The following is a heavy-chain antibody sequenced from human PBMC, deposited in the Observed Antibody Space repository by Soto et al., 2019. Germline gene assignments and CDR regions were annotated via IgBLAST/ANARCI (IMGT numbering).Heavy chain of an antibody. V-gene: IGHV1-2*04. CDR1: GYTFTGYY. CDR2: INPNSGGT. D-gene: IGHD5-18*01. CDR3: ASDSAAMDNYYFDY. Sequence: ASVKVSCKASGYTFTGYYMHWVRQAPGQGLEWMGWINPNSGGTNYAQKFQGWVTMTRDTSISTAYMELSRLRSDDTAVYYCASDSAAMDNYYFDYWGQGTLVTVSS. J-gene: IGHJ4*02.